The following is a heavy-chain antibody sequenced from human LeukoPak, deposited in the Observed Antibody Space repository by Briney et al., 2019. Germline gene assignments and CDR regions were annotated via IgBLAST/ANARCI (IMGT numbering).Heavy chain of an antibody. D-gene: IGHD2-21*02. Sequence: TSETLSLTCGVYGGSFSGYQWSWIRHYPGKGLEWIGEISHTGSTKYNPSLKSRVTISGDTSKNQFSLKLTSVTAAGTAVYYCAGAVVMTPMGFWYFDLWGRGILVTISS. V-gene: IGHV4-34*01. CDR2: ISHTGST. J-gene: IGHJ2*01. CDR3: AGAVVMTPMGFWYFDL. CDR1: GGSFSGYQ.